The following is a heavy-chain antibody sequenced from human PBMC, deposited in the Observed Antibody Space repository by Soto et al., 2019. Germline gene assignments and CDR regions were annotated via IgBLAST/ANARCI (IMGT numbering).Heavy chain of an antibody. D-gene: IGHD3-9*01. CDR2: ISSSSSYI. Sequence: GGSLRLSCAASGFTFSSYSMNWVRQVPGKGLEWVSSISSSSSYIYYADSVKGRFTISRDNAKNSLYLQMNSLRAEDTAVYYCARDREYYDILTRSDMDVWGEGTTVTLSS. J-gene: IGHJ6*03. V-gene: IGHV3-21*01. CDR1: GFTFSSYS. CDR3: ARDREYYDILTRSDMDV.